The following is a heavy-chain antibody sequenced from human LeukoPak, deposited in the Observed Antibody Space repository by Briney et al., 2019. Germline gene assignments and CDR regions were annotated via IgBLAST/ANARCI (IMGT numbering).Heavy chain of an antibody. CDR2: ISTGSTYI. Sequence: GGSLRLSCAASGFTFSSYTMNWVRQAPGTGLEWVSSISTGSTYINYADSAKSRFTISTDNTKNTLDIQKNSMIAEDTAVYYSARRDYFGPNAFVYCGPGAPGTVSS. V-gene: IGHV3-21*01. J-gene: IGHJ4*02. D-gene: IGHD2/OR15-2a*01. CDR3: ARRDYFGPNAFVY. CDR1: GFTFSSYT.